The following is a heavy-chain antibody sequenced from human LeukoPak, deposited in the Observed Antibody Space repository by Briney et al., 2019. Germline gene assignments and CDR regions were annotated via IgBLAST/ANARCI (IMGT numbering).Heavy chain of an antibody. V-gene: IGHV1-8*01. CDR1: GYTFTSYD. D-gene: IGHD1-7*01. J-gene: IGHJ3*02. Sequence: APVKVSCKASGYTFTSYDINWVRQATGQGLEWMGWMNPNSGNTGYAQKFQGRVTMTRNTSISTAHMELSSLRSEDTAVYYCARGDELELLDAFDIWGQGTMVTVSS. CDR3: ARGDELELLDAFDI. CDR2: MNPNSGNT.